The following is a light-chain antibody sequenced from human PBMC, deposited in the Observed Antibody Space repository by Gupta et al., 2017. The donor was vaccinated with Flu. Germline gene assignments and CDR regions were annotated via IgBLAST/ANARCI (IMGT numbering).Light chain of an antibody. CDR1: NIGGKS. V-gene: IGLV3-21*02. CDR3: QVWDSSSDHVV. Sequence: SYVLTQPPSVSVAPGQTARITCGGNNIGGKSVHWYQQRPGQAPVLVVYADTDRPSGIPERFSGSNSGNTATLTISRVEAGDEADYYCQVWDSSSDHVVFGGGTKLTVL. CDR2: ADT. J-gene: IGLJ2*01.